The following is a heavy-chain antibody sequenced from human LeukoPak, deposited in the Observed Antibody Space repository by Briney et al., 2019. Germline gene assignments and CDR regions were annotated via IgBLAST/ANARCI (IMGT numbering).Heavy chain of an antibody. J-gene: IGHJ4*02. CDR3: ARDPSPYGDQPSTFDY. Sequence: GFPRPSCAAPGFTFSCYAMHLVRPAPSKGVEGGALTTYDGNNKYDADSVRGRFTISRDNSKNTLYLQMNSLRAEDTAVYYCARDPSPYGDQPSTFDYWGQGALVTVSS. V-gene: IGHV3-30*04. D-gene: IGHD4-17*01. CDR2: TTYDGNNK. CDR1: GFTFSCYA.